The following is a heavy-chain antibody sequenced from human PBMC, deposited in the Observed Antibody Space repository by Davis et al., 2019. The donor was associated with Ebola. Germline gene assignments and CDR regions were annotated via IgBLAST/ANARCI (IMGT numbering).Heavy chain of an antibody. CDR1: GGTLTSYA. D-gene: IGHD6-19*01. Sequence: SVKVSCKAVGGTLTSYAMTWVRQAPGQGLEWMGGIIPVFRTANYAQRFQGRVTITTDTSASTVYLDLTSLRSEDTAVFYCARASFGYNSGWYADYWGPGSLVTVSS. J-gene: IGHJ4*02. V-gene: IGHV1-69*05. CDR2: IIPVFRTA. CDR3: ARASFGYNSGWYADY.